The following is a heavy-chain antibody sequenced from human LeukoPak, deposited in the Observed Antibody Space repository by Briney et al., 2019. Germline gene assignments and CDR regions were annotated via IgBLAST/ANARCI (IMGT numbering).Heavy chain of an antibody. CDR3: ASYLPPYDFWSGYYF. D-gene: IGHD3-3*01. V-gene: IGHV4-59*04. Sequence: SETLSLTCTVSGGSISSYYWSWIRQPPGKGLEWIGYIYYSGSTYYNPSLKSRVTISVDTSKNQFSLKLSSVTAADTAVYYCASYLPPYDFWSGYYFWGQGTLVTVSS. J-gene: IGHJ4*02. CDR2: IYYSGST. CDR1: GGSISSYY.